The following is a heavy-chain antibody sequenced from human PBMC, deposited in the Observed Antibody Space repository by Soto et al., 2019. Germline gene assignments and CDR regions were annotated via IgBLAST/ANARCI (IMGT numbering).Heavy chain of an antibody. Sequence: PGESLKISCKGSGYSFTSYWIGWVRQMPGKGLEWMGIIYPGDSDTRYSPSFQGQVTISADKSISTAYLQWSSLKASDTAMYYCARLSRPRSIAARPLFDDEPTWGDYWGQGTLVTVSS. CDR1: GYSFTSYW. D-gene: IGHD6-6*01. CDR3: ARLSRPRSIAARPLFDDEPTWGDY. CDR2: IYPGDSDT. V-gene: IGHV5-51*01. J-gene: IGHJ4*02.